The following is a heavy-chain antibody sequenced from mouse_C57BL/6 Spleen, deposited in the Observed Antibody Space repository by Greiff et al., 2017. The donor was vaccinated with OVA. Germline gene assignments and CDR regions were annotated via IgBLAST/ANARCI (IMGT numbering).Heavy chain of an antibody. CDR2: INPNYGTT. J-gene: IGHJ3*01. CDR1: GYSFTGYY. D-gene: IGHD3-2*02. CDR3: AREGDSSGAWFAY. Sequence: VQLKQSGPELVKPGASVKISCKASGYSFTGYYMNWVKQSPEKSLEWIGVINPNYGTTSYNQKFKGKATLTVDQSSSTAYMQLNSLTSEDSAVYYCAREGDSSGAWFAYWGQGTLVTVSA. V-gene: IGHV1-39*01.